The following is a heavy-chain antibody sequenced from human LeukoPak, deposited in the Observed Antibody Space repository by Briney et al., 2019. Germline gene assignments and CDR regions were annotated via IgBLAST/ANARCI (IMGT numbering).Heavy chain of an antibody. V-gene: IGHV3-30*18. Sequence: GRSLRLSCAASGFTFSSYGMHWVRQAPGKGLEWVAVISYDGSNKYYADSVKGRFTISRDNSKNTLYLQMNSLRAEDTAVYYCAKDGGKVGATTYFQHWGQGTLVTVSS. CDR1: GFTFSSYG. J-gene: IGHJ1*01. D-gene: IGHD1-26*01. CDR2: ISYDGSNK. CDR3: AKDGGKVGATTYFQH.